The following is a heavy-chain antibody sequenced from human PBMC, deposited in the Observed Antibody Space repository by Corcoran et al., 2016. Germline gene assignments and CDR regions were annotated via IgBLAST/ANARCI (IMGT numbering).Heavy chain of an antibody. CDR3: AREGIAVAGGVGGWFDP. Sequence: QVQLVQSGAEVKKPGASVKVSCKASGYTFTSYYMNWVRQAPGQGLEWMGIINPSGGSTSNAQKIQGRVTMTRDTSTSTVYMELSSPRAEDTAVYDCAREGIAVAGGVGGWFDPWGQGTLVTVSS. D-gene: IGHD6-19*01. V-gene: IGHV1-46*01. J-gene: IGHJ5*02. CDR2: INPSGGST. CDR1: GYTFTSYY.